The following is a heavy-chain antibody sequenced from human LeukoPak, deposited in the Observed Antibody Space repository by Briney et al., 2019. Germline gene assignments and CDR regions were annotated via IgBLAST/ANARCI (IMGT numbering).Heavy chain of an antibody. Sequence: PGGSLRLSCAASGFTFSSYAMHWVRQAPGKGLEWVAVISYDGSNKYYADSVKGRFTISRDNSKNTLYLQMNSLRAEDTAVYYCARDAESSWYGRYFDYWGQGTLVTVSS. D-gene: IGHD6-13*01. J-gene: IGHJ4*02. V-gene: IGHV3-30-3*01. CDR2: ISYDGSNK. CDR3: ARDAESSWYGRYFDY. CDR1: GFTFSSYA.